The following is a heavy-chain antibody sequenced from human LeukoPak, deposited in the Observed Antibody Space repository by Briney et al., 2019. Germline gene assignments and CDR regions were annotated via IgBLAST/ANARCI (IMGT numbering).Heavy chain of an antibody. D-gene: IGHD2-2*01. J-gene: IGHJ5*02. CDR2: ISGSGGST. Sequence: PGGSLRLSCAASGFTFSSYSMNWVRQAPGKGLEWVSAISGSGGSTYYADSVKGRFTISRDNSKNTLYLQMNSLRAEDTAVYYCAKDIRGVVVPAAFDWFDPWGQGTLVIVSS. CDR3: AKDIRGVVVPAAFDWFDP. V-gene: IGHV3-23*01. CDR1: GFTFSSYS.